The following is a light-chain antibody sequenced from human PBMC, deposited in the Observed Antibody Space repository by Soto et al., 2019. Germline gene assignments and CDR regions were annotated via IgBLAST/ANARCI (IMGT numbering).Light chain of an antibody. Sequence: DIVMTQSPLSLPVTPGEPASISCRSSQSLLHSNGYNYLDWYLQKPGQSPQLLIYLGSNRASGVPDRFSGSGSGTDFSLTISSLQPEDFATYFCQQANSFPSFGQGTRLEIK. V-gene: IGKV2-28*01. CDR3: QQANSFPS. CDR2: LGS. CDR1: QSLLHSNGYNY. J-gene: IGKJ5*01.